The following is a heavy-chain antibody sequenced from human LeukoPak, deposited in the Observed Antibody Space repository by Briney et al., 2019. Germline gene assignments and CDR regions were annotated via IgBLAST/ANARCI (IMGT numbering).Heavy chain of an antibody. D-gene: IGHD3-10*01. CDR3: AKDMDTLVRGVIFN. CDR2: ISWNSGSI. CDR1: GFMFDDYA. V-gene: IGHV3-9*01. J-gene: IGHJ4*02. Sequence: GRSLRLPCAGSGFMFDDYAMHWVRQAPGKGLEWVSGISWNSGSIGYADSVKGRFTISRDNAKNSLYLQMNSLRAEDTALYYCAKDMDTLVRGVIFNWGQGTLVTVSS.